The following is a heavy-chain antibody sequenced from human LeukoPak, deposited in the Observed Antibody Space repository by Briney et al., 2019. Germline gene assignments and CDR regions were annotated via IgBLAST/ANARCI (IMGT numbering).Heavy chain of an antibody. CDR2: IYTSGST. J-gene: IGHJ4*02. Sequence: SETLSLTCTVSGGSISSYYWSWIRQPPGKGLEWIGYIYTSGSTNHNPSLKSRVTISVDTSKNQFSLKLSSVTAADTAVYYCARSVDIVATVYFDYWGQGTLVTVSS. V-gene: IGHV4-4*09. CDR1: GGSISSYY. CDR3: ARSVDIVATVYFDY. D-gene: IGHD5-12*01.